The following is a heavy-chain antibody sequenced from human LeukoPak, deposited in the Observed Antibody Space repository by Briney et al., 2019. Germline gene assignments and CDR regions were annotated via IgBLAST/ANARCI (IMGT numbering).Heavy chain of an antibody. J-gene: IGHJ5*02. CDR3: ARGKMVNPFDP. CDR1: GDSISSSGYY. Sequence: SETLSLTCSVSGDSISSSGYYWGWIRQPPGKGLEWIGEINHSGSTNYNPSLKSRVTISVDTSKNQFSLKLSSVTAADTAVYYCARGKMVNPFDPWGQGTLVTVSS. D-gene: IGHD2-8*01. V-gene: IGHV4-39*07. CDR2: INHSGST.